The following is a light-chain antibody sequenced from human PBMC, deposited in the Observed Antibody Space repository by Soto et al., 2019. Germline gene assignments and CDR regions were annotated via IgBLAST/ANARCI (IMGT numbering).Light chain of an antibody. Sequence: QSVLTQPASVSGSPGQSITISCTGTSSDIGDYTHVSWYQQHPGKAPKLIIYEVSDRPSGVSNRFSGSKSGNTASLTISGLPTEDEAEYYCCSYTSISTSAVFGGGTKLTVL. CDR2: EVS. CDR1: SSDIGDYTH. J-gene: IGLJ2*01. V-gene: IGLV2-14*01. CDR3: CSYTSISTSAV.